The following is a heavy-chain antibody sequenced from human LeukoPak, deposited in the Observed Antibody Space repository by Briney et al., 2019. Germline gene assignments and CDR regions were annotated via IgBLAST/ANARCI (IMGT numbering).Heavy chain of an antibody. D-gene: IGHD3-22*01. Sequence: PSETLSLTCTVSGGSIRSGSHYWAWIRQPPGKGLEWIGSIYYSGSTYYNPSLENRVTISIDTSKNHISLKLSSLSAADTSVYYCAKRDDSGGNLVDLWGQGTLVTVS. CDR1: GGSIRSGSHY. J-gene: IGHJ4*02. CDR3: AKRDDSGGNLVDL. V-gene: IGHV4-39*02. CDR2: IYYSGST.